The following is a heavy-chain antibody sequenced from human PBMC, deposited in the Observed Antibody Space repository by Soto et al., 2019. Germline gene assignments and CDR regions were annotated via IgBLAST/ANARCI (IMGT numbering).Heavy chain of an antibody. CDR1: GYSFTHYV. V-gene: IGHV1-3*01. Sequence: ASVKVSCKASGYSFTHYVIHWVRQAPGQRLEWMGWINAGNGNTKYSQKFQGRVTITRDTSASTAYMELSSLRSEDTAVYYCARDPNYYDSSGYLVGAFDIWGKGTMVTVSS. D-gene: IGHD3-22*01. J-gene: IGHJ3*02. CDR2: INAGNGNT. CDR3: ARDPNYYDSSGYLVGAFDI.